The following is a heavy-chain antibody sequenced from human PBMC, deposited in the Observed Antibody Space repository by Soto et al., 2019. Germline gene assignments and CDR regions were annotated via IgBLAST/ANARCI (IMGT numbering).Heavy chain of an antibody. CDR1: GYTFSNYG. J-gene: IGHJ4*02. Sequence: QAQLVQSGAEVKKPGASVKVSCKASGYTFSNYGISWVRQAPGQGLKWMGWISVYNGNTDYAQKFQDRVTMATDTSTNTVYMELKSLTSDDTAVYYCARDRSTSDYWGQGTQVTVSS. CDR3: ARDRSTSDY. D-gene: IGHD2-2*01. CDR2: ISVYNGNT. V-gene: IGHV1-18*01.